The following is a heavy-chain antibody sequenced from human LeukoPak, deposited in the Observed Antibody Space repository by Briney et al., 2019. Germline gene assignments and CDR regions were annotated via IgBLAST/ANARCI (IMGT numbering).Heavy chain of an antibody. D-gene: IGHD3-22*01. Sequence: PGGSLRLSCAASGFTFSSSVMSWVRQAPGKGLEWVSTIGVSGSNTYYADSMKGRFTISRDNSKNTLYLQMNSLRAEDTAVYYCAKGGPWVNYHSSGYYSYFDYWGQGTLVTVSS. V-gene: IGHV3-23*01. J-gene: IGHJ4*02. CDR2: IGVSGSNT. CDR1: GFTFSSSV. CDR3: AKGGPWVNYHSSGYYSYFDY.